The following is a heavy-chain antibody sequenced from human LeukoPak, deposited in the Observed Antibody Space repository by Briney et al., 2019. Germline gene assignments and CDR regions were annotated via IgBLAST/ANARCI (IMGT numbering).Heavy chain of an antibody. V-gene: IGHV3-9*01. Sequence: GRSLRLSCAASGFTFDDFAMHWVRQAPGKGLEWVSGISWNSDTLAYADSVKGRFTISRDNAKNSLYLEMNSLRPEDTALYYCAKAHDYGDYFDYWGQGTLVTVSS. CDR3: AKAHDYGDYFDY. D-gene: IGHD4-17*01. CDR2: ISWNSDTL. J-gene: IGHJ4*02. CDR1: GFTFDDFA.